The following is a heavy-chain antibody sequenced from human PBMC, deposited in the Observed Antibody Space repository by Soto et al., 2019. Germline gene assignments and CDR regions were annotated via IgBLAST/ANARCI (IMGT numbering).Heavy chain of an antibody. J-gene: IGHJ4*02. V-gene: IGHV4-31*03. D-gene: IGHD4-17*01. CDR2: IYYSGST. Sequence: PSETLSLTCTVSGGSISSGGYYWSWIRQHPGKGLEWIGYIYYSGSTYYNPSLKSRVTISVDTSKNQFSLKLSSVTAADTAVYYCARTTDYGDYVRDFEYWGQGTLVTVSS. CDR1: GGSISSGGYY. CDR3: ARTTDYGDYVRDFEY.